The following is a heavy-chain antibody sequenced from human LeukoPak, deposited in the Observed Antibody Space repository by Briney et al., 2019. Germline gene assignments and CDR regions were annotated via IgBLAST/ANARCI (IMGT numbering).Heavy chain of an antibody. CDR1: GFTFRSYV. V-gene: IGHV3-33*06. J-gene: IGHJ6*03. Sequence: GDSLRLSCAASGFTFRSYVMHWVRQAPGKGLEWVAVVWYDGNKKYYADSVKGRFTISRDNSENTLHLQMDSLRVEDMAVYYCAKGQGSYYPYYYMDGWVTGTTVSVSS. D-gene: IGHD1-26*01. CDR3: AKGQGSYYPYYYMDG. CDR2: VWYDGNKK.